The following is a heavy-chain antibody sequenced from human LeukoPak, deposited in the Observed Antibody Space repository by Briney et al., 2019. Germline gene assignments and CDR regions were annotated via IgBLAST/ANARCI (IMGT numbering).Heavy chain of an antibody. Sequence: SESLSLTCAVSGYSISSGYYWGWIRQAPVKGLECIGSIYHSGNTYYNPSLKSRVTISVDTSKNQFSLKLSSVTAADTAVYYCARLSSSWYGGWFDPWGQGTLVTVSS. CDR1: GYSISSGYY. V-gene: IGHV4-38-2*01. CDR3: ARLSSSWYGGWFDP. CDR2: IYHSGNT. D-gene: IGHD6-13*01. J-gene: IGHJ5*02.